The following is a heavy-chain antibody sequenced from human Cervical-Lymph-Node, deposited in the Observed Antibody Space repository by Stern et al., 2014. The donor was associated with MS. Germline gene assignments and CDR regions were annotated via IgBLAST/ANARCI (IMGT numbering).Heavy chain of an antibody. CDR2: INSDGIST. CDR3: ARDPGGMIVVASFDY. Sequence: EVQLVESGGGLVQPGGSLRLSCAASGFTFSSYWMHWVRQAPGKGLVWVSRINSDGISTSYADSVKGRFTISRDNAKNTLYLQMNSLRAEDTAVYYCARDPGGMIVVASFDYWGQGTLVTVSS. V-gene: IGHV3-74*01. CDR1: GFTFSSYW. D-gene: IGHD3-22*01. J-gene: IGHJ4*02.